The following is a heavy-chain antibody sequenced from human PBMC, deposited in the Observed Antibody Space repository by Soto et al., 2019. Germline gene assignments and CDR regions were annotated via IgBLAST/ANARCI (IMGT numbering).Heavy chain of an antibody. CDR2: IHIADDKT. D-gene: IGHD1-20*01. J-gene: IGHJ4*02. CDR3: ARGIGIHITVTQLVF. Sequence: QVQLVQSGAEVKKPGASVKLSCKASGYTFTNNAVHWVRQAPGQRLEWLGCIHIADDKTKYSEKIRARVTMTRDTDASTAFMDLSSLRLEETAVYYCARGIGIHITVTQLVFWGQGTLVTVSS. CDR1: GYTFTNNA. V-gene: IGHV1-3*04.